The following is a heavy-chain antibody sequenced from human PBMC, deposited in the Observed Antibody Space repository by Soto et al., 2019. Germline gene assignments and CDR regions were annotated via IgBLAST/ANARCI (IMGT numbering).Heavy chain of an antibody. Sequence: DVQRVESGGGLIQPGESLRLSCAAFGLTISGKKYVAWVRQAPGKGLEWVSALYDVDGSFYADSVKGRFTTSSDSSKTTVYLQMNDLRPDDTAVYSCATWHEREHAYDVWGQGTTVTVSS. D-gene: IGHD1-1*01. V-gene: IGHV3-53*01. CDR2: LYDVDGS. CDR1: GLTISGKKY. CDR3: ATWHEREHAYDV. J-gene: IGHJ3*01.